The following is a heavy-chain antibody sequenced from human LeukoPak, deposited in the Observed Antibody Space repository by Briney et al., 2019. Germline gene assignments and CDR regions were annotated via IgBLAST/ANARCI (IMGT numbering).Heavy chain of an antibody. J-gene: IGHJ4*02. CDR2: IKQDGSEK. D-gene: IGHD6-19*01. V-gene: IGHV3-7*01. Sequence: GGSLRLSCVASGFIFTYSNLNWVRQAPGKGLEWVANIKQDGSEKYYVDSVKGRFTISRDNAKNSLYLQMNSLRDEDTAVYYCASEHVAVPGENWGQGTLVTVSS. CDR3: ASEHVAVPGEN. CDR1: GFIFTYSN.